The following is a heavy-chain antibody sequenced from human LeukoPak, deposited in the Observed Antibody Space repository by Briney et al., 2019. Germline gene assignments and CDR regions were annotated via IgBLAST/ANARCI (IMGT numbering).Heavy chain of an antibody. CDR3: ARVRGYCSGTNCYYAFDI. CDR2: INPNSGGT. Sequence: ASVKVSCKGSGYTFTGYYMHWVRQAPGQGLEWMGWINPNSGGTNYAQKFQGRVTMTRDTSISTAYMELSRLRSDDTAVYYCARVRGYCSGTNCYYAFDIWGQGTMVTVSS. D-gene: IGHD2-2*01. V-gene: IGHV1-2*02. CDR1: GYTFTGYY. J-gene: IGHJ3*02.